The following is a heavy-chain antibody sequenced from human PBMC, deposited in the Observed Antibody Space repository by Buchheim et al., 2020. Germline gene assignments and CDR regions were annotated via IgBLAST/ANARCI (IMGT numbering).Heavy chain of an antibody. CDR2: IKEDGTKK. Sequence: EVQLVESGGALVQPGGSLRLSCAASGFAFSSYWMTWVRQAPGKGLEWVANIKEDGTKKKYVDSVKGRFTIYRENAENSLYLQMNSLRVEDTAVYYCAQGELMGEDFWGQGTL. CDR1: GFAFSSYW. J-gene: IGHJ1*01. CDR3: AQGELMGEDF. D-gene: IGHD1-26*01. V-gene: IGHV3-7*01.